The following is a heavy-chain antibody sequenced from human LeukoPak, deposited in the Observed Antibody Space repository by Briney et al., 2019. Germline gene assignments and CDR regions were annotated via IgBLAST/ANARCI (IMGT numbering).Heavy chain of an antibody. CDR1: GGSISSTSYY. D-gene: IGHD3/OR15-3a*01. V-gene: IGHV4-39*01. CDR3: GGRGAGLNWFDP. J-gene: IGHJ5*02. Sequence: SETLSLTCTVSGGSISSTSYYWGWLRPPPGQGLEWIGSINYSGRTFYNPSLKSRVTISVDTSKNQFSLNLTYVTAADTALYFCGGRGAGLNWFDPWGQGTLVTVSS. CDR2: INYSGRT.